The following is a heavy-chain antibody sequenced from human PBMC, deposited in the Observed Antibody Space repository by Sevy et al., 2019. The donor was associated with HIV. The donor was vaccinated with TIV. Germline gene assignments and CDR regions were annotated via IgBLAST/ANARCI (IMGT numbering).Heavy chain of an antibody. J-gene: IGHJ3*02. CDR1: GGSISSSSYY. CDR2: IYYSGST. CDR3: ARPRPGSSTERWLQNPGDEWGAFDI. V-gene: IGHV4-39*01. D-gene: IGHD1-26*01. Sequence: SETLSLTCTVSGGSISSSSYYWGWIRQPPGKGLEWIGSIYYSGSTYYNPSLKSRVTISVDTSKNQFSLKLSSVTAADTAVYYCARPRPGSSTERWLQNPGDEWGAFDIWGQGTMVTVSS.